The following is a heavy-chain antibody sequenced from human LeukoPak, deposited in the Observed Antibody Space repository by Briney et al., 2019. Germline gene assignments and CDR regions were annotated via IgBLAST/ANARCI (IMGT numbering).Heavy chain of an antibody. V-gene: IGHV1-46*01. Sequence: GASVKVSCKASGHTFTSYYMHWVRQAPGQGLEWMGIINPSGGSTSYAQKFQGRVTMTRDTSTSTVYMELSSLRSEDTAVYYCARAVGANYYDSSGYFDYWGQGTLVTVSS. CDR1: GHTFTSYY. J-gene: IGHJ4*02. CDR3: ARAVGANYYDSSGYFDY. D-gene: IGHD3-22*01. CDR2: INPSGGST.